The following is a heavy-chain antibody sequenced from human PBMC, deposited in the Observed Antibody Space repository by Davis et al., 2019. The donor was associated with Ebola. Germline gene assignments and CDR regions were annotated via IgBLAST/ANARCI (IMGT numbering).Heavy chain of an antibody. CDR1: GFTFNTYA. CDR3: AGGSSSSWSLYGY. V-gene: IGHV3-23*01. J-gene: IGHJ4*02. CDR2: ITGSGGSV. D-gene: IGHD6-13*01. Sequence: GGSLRLFCAASGFTFNTYAMTWVRQAPGKGLEWVSTITGSGGSVYYADSVKGRFTISRDNSKNTLYLQMNSLRGEDTAVYYCAGGSSSSWSLYGYWGQGTLVTVSS.